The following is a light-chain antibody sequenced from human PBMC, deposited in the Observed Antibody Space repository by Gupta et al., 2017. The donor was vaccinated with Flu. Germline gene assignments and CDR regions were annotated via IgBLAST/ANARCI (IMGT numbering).Light chain of an antibody. Sequence: ISCRTSQSLARNNINTYLHWFQQRPGQSPRRLIYKASNLDSGVPDRFSGSGSGTDFTLKISRVEADDVGIYYCMQGTSWPYAFGQGTKLEI. CDR2: KAS. CDR3: MQGTSWPYA. V-gene: IGKV2-30*02. J-gene: IGKJ2*01. CDR1: QSLARNNINTY.